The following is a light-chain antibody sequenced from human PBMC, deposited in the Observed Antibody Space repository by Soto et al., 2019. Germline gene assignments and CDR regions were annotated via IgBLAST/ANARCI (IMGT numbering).Light chain of an antibody. J-gene: IGLJ1*01. CDR1: SSDVGGYKY. V-gene: IGLV2-14*03. Sequence: QSAPTQPASVSGSPGQSITISCTGTSSDVGGYKYVSWYQQHPGKAPKLMIYDVSNRPSGVFNRFSGSKSGNTASLTISGLQAEDEADYYCSSYTSSDTYVFGTGTQLTVL. CDR3: SSYTSSDTYV. CDR2: DVS.